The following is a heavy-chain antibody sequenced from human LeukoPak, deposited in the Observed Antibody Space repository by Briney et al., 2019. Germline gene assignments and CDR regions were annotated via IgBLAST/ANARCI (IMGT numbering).Heavy chain of an antibody. D-gene: IGHD6-19*01. CDR1: GFTFSSYA. J-gene: IGHJ6*02. V-gene: IGHV3-23*01. Sequence: GGSLRLSCAASGFTFSSYAMSWVRQAPGKGVEWVSAISGSGGITYYADSVKGRFTISRDNSKNTLYLQMNSLRAEDTAVYYCANPSPLPAVAGFYYYYGMDVWGQGTTVTVSS. CDR2: ISGSGGIT. CDR3: ANPSPLPAVAGFYYYYGMDV.